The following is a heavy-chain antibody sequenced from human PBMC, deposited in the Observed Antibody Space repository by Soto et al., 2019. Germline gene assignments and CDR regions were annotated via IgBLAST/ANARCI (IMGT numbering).Heavy chain of an antibody. V-gene: IGHV4-34*01. CDR2: INHSGST. D-gene: IGHD2-2*01. J-gene: IGHJ4*02. CDR1: GWSFSGYY. CDR3: ARRPATGARHFDY. Sequence: PXETLSLTCAVDGWSFSGYYWSWIRQPPGKGLEWIGEINHSGSTNYNPSLKSRVTISVDTSKNQFSLKLSSVTAADTAVYYCARRPATGARHFDYWGQGTLVTVSS.